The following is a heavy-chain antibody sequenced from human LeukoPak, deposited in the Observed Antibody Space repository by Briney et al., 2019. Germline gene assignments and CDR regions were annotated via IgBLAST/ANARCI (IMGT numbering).Heavy chain of an antibody. Sequence: VSVKVSCKASGYTFTGYYMHWVRQAPGQGLEWMGWINPNSGGTNYAQKFQGWVTMTRDTSISTAYMELSRLRSDDTAVYYCARDRYYYGSGSYPYGMDVWGQGTTVTVSS. CDR3: ARDRYYYGSGSYPYGMDV. CDR2: INPNSGGT. J-gene: IGHJ6*02. CDR1: GYTFTGYY. V-gene: IGHV1-2*04. D-gene: IGHD3-10*01.